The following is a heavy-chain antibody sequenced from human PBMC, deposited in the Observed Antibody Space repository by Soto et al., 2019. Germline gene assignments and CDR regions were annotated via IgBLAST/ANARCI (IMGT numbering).Heavy chain of an antibody. Sequence: SETLSLTCTVSGGSISSNSYYWDWIRQPPGKGLEWIGSIYYSRATYYNPSLQSLITISVDTSKNQFSLHMSSVTAADTAVYYCARYTAYDSVWGNSDGNDYWGQGTLVTVSS. V-gene: IGHV4-39*01. CDR3: ARYTAYDSVWGNSDGNDY. CDR2: IYYSRAT. CDR1: GGSISSNSYY. J-gene: IGHJ4*02. D-gene: IGHD3-16*01.